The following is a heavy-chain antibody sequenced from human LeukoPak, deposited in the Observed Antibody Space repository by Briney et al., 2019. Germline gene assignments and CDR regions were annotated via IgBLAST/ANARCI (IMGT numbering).Heavy chain of an antibody. J-gene: IGHJ5*02. CDR2: IYYSGST. Sequence: SETLSLTCTVSGGSISSYYWSWIRQPPGKGLEWIGYIYYSGSTNYKPSLRSRVTISVDTSKNQFSLKLSSVTAADTAVYYCARGGYYGSGNDFRFDPWGQGTLVTVSS. CDR3: ARGGYYGSGNDFRFDP. V-gene: IGHV4-59*01. D-gene: IGHD3-10*01. CDR1: GGSISSYY.